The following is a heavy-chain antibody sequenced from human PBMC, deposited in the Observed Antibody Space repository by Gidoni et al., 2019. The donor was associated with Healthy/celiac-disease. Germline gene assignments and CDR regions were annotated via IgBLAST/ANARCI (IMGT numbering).Heavy chain of an antibody. J-gene: IGHJ6*02. CDR2: IRGSGVTT. V-gene: IGHV3-23*01. CDR1: GFTFSSYA. CDR3: AREGWFGTEEPYYYGMDV. D-gene: IGHD3-10*01. Sequence: EVQLLESGGGLVQPGGVLRLSCAASGFTFSSYAMSGVRQAPGKGLEWFSVIRGSGVTTSYAASVTGRFTISRDNSKNTLYLQMNSLRAEDTAVYYCAREGWFGTEEPYYYGMDVWGQGTTVTVSS.